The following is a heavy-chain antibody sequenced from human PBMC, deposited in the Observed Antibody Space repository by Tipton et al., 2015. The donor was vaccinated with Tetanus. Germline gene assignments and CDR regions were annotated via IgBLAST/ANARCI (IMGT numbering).Heavy chain of an antibody. J-gene: IGHJ5*02. CDR3: ARERGGGRVVRLNWLDP. Sequence: TLSLTCTVSGDSISRGGYFWDWKRPRPGEGPEWIGYIYYRGDSYYNPTLKSRVSMSVDTSKNQFSLNLSSVAAADTAVYYCARERGGGRVVRLNWLDPWGQGTLVTVSS. CDR1: GDSISRGGYF. V-gene: IGHV4-31*03. D-gene: IGHD6-6*01. CDR2: IYYRGDS.